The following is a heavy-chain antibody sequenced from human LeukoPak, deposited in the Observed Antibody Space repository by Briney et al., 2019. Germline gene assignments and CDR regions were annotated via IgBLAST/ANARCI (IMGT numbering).Heavy chain of an antibody. J-gene: IGHJ4*02. CDR3: ARDQANYFDTSGFSTY. D-gene: IGHD3-22*01. Sequence: GASVKVSCKASGYTFTSYDINWVRQATGQGLEWMGWMNPNSGNTGYAQKFQGRVTITRNTSISTAYMELSSLRSEDTAVYYCARDQANYFDTSGFSTYWGQGTLVTVRS. CDR1: GYTFTSYD. CDR2: MNPNSGNT. V-gene: IGHV1-8*03.